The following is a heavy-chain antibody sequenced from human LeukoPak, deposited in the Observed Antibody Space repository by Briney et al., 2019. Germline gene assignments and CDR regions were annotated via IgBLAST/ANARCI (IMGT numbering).Heavy chain of an antibody. CDR1: GFTFSSYW. D-gene: IGHD3-10*01. CDR2: IKQDGSEK. J-gene: IGHJ5*02. Sequence: GGSLRLSCAASGFTFSSYWMSWVRQAPGKGLEWVANIKQDGSEKYYVDSVKGRFTISRDNAKNSLYLQMNSLRAEDTAVYYCARGPPLLWYRGDTWGQGTLVTVSS. CDR3: ARGPPLLWYRGDT. V-gene: IGHV3-7*04.